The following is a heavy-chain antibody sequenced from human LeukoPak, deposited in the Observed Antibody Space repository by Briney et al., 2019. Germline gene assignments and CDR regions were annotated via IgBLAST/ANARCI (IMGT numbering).Heavy chain of an antibody. CDR2: IYYSGST. CDR1: GGSISSYY. CDR3: ARHGRTSYYYDSSGYPVFQH. J-gene: IGHJ1*01. V-gene: IGHV4-59*08. D-gene: IGHD3-22*01. Sequence: SETLSLTCTVSGGSISSYYWSWIRQPPGKGLEWIGYIYYSGSTNYNPSLKSRVTISVDTSKNQFSLKLSSVTAADTAVYYCARHGRTSYYYDSSGYPVFQHWGQGTLVTVSS.